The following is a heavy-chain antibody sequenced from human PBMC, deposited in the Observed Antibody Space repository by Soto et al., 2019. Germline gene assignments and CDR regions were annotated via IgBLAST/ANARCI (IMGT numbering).Heavy chain of an antibody. J-gene: IGHJ6*02. V-gene: IGHV3-23*01. Sequence: GWSLRLSCAASGFTFTSFAVSWVRQAPGKGLEWVSAISGSGGATYYADSVKGRFTVSRDNSKNTLYLQMNSLRAEDTAVYYCAKIWRADDIFTGSSIRNNYSYGMDVWGQGTTVTVS. CDR2: ISGSGGAT. D-gene: IGHD3-9*01. CDR1: GFTFTSFA. CDR3: AKIWRADDIFTGSSIRNNYSYGMDV.